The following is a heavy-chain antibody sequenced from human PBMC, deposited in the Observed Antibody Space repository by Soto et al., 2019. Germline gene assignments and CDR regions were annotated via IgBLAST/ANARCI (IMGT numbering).Heavy chain of an antibody. Sequence: GGSLRRPWAPCGCTFSSYSMSWVLQAPGKGLYWLSSISGSGGSTYYADSVKSRFTIPRDNSKSTLYLQMNSLRAEDTAVYYCAKDPHSGSGDPWSQGTLVTVSS. CDR2: ISGSGGST. CDR1: GCTFSSYS. D-gene: IGHD3-10*01. J-gene: IGHJ5*02. CDR3: AKDPHSGSGDP. V-gene: IGHV3-23*01.